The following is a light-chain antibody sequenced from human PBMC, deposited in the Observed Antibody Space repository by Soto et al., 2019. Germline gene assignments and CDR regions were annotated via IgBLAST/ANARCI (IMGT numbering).Light chain of an antibody. V-gene: IGKV3-20*01. CDR3: QHYGGSPPIT. CDR2: GAS. Sequence: DILMTQSPGTLSLSPGEKATLSCRVNQSLRRSYFAWYRQKPGQAPRLLIYGASNRATGIPDRVSGSGSGTDFTLTISGLEPEDCAVYYCQHYGGSPPITFGQGTRLEIK. CDR1: QSLRRSY. J-gene: IGKJ5*01.